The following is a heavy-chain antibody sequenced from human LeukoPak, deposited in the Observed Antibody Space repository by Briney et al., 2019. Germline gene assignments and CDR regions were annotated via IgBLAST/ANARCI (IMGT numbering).Heavy chain of an antibody. Sequence: PGGSLRLSCAASGFTFSSYWMTWVRQPPGKGLEWIGEIYHSGSTNYNPSLKSRVTISVDKSKNQFSLKLSSVTAADTAVYYCARDGYSYGYDHDAFDIWGQGTMVTVSS. J-gene: IGHJ3*02. CDR3: ARDGYSYGYDHDAFDI. CDR1: GFTFSSYW. CDR2: IYHSGST. V-gene: IGHV4-4*02. D-gene: IGHD5-18*01.